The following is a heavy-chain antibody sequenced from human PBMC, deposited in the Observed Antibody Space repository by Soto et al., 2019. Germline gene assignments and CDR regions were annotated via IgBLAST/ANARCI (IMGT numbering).Heavy chain of an antibody. Sequence: TLSPTCSVSGGSISIVGHYWTWILQQQGKGLEWIGHIYYSGSTDYNPSLKSRVTISVDRSKNQLSLRLSSVTAADTAMYYCARARLRAVYAFDIWGQGTMVTVSS. CDR1: GGSISIVGHY. V-gene: IGHV4-31*03. CDR3: ARARLRAVYAFDI. D-gene: IGHD5-12*01. CDR2: IYYSGST. J-gene: IGHJ3*02.